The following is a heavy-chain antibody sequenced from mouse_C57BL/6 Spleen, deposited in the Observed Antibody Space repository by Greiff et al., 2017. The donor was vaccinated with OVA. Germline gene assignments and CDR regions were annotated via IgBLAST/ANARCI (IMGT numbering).Heavy chain of an antibody. CDR3: VRWDWDEAY. V-gene: IGHV10-1*01. J-gene: IGHJ3*01. Sequence: EVQRVESGGGLVQPKGSLKLSCADSGFSFNTYAMNWVRQAPGKGLEWVARIRSKSNNYATYYADSVKDRFTISRDDSESMLYLQMNNLKTEDTAMYYCVRWDWDEAYWGQGTLVTVSA. CDR1: GFSFNTYA. CDR2: IRSKSNNYAT. D-gene: IGHD4-1*01.